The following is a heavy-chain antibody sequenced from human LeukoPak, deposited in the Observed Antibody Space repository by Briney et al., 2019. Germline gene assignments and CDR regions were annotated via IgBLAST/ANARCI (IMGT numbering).Heavy chain of an antibody. CDR2: IYYSGST. Sequence: SETLSLTCTVSGGSISSGYYWGWIRQPPGKGLEWIGSIYYSGSTYYNPSLKSRVTISVDTSKNQFSLKLSSVTAADTAVYYCAREPGNGNWFDPWGQGTLVTVSS. CDR1: GGSISSGYY. CDR3: AREPGNGNWFDP. D-gene: IGHD1-1*01. V-gene: IGHV4-39*07. J-gene: IGHJ5*02.